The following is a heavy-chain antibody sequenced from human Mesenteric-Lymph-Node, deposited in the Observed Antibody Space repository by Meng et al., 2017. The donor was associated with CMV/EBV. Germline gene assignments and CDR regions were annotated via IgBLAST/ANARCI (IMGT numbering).Heavy chain of an antibody. CDR2: IYVGDST. D-gene: IGHD2-21*01. V-gene: IGHV3-66*02. CDR1: GFTVSRSY. Sequence: GESLKISCAVSGFTVSRSYMTWVRQAPGKGLEWVSIIYVGDSTFYADSVQGRFTVSRDNSRNTLYLQMNSLRPEDTAIYYCGNGLDGGRYALWAFDIWGQGTMVT. CDR3: GNGLDGGRYALWAFDI. J-gene: IGHJ3*02.